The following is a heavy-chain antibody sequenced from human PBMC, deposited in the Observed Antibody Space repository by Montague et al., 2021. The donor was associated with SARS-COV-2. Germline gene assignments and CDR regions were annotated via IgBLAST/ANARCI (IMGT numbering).Heavy chain of an antibody. Sequence: SETLSLTCAVYGGSFSNKYWTWIRQPPGKGLEWIGEINHTGSTNHKPSLKRRVTISVDTSKNQFSLKASSVTAADTAVYYCARGLMSGSYYLGLDYWGQGTLVTVSS. J-gene: IGHJ4*02. V-gene: IGHV4-34*01. CDR3: ARGLMSGSYYLGLDY. D-gene: IGHD1-26*01. CDR1: GGSFSNKY. CDR2: INHTGST.